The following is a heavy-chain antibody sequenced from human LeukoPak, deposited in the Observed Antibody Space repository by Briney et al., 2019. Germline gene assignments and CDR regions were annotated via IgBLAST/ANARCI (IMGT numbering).Heavy chain of an antibody. CDR2: IKRDGREQ. D-gene: IGHD5-18*01. CDR3: ARAITNYGYIFDY. J-gene: IGHJ4*02. Sequence: GGSLRLSCAASGFTFSSYWMSWVRQAPGKGLEWVANIKRDGREQYYVDSVKGRFTISRDNAKNSLYLQMNSLRAEDTAVYHCARAITNYGYIFDYWGQGTLVTVSS. V-gene: IGHV3-7*01. CDR1: GFTFSSYW.